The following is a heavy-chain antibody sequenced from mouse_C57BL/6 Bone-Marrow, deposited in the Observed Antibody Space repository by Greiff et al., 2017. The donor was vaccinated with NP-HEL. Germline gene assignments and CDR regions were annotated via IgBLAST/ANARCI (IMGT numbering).Heavy chain of an antibody. V-gene: IGHV5-4*03. CDR2: ISDGGSYT. J-gene: IGHJ2*01. CDR3: ARLLLLYFDY. CDR1: GFTFSSYA. Sequence: EVMLVESGGGLVKPGGSLKLSCAASGFTFSSYAMSWVRQTPEKRLEWVATISDGGSYTYYPDNVKGRFTISRANAKNNLYLQMSHLKSEDTAMYYCARLLLLYFDYWGQGTTLTVSS. D-gene: IGHD1-1*01.